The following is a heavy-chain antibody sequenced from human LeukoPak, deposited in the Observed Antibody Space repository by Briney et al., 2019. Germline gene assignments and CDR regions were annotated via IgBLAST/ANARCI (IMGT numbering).Heavy chain of an antibody. V-gene: IGHV1-18*01. D-gene: IGHD3-10*01. Sequence: GASVKVSCKPSGYIFTNYGISWVRQAPGQGLEWMGWISGYNGYTNHAQKLQGRVTMTTDTSTSTAYMDLRSLRSDDTALYYCATSITMVRGVIISGDWFDPWGQGTLVTVSS. CDR1: GYIFTNYG. CDR2: ISGYNGYT. J-gene: IGHJ5*02. CDR3: ATSITMVRGVIISGDWFDP.